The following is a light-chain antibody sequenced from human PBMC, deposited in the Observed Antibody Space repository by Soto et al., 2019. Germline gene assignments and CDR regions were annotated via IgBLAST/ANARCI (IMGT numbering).Light chain of an antibody. Sequence: QLVLTQPPSASASLGASVTLTCTLSSGYSNYKVDWYQQRPGKGPRFVMRVGTGGNAGSKGDGIPDRFSVLGSGLNRYLTNKKIQEEDESDYHGGADHGSGSNFIVVFGGGTKLTVL. CDR3: GADHGSGSNFIVV. V-gene: IGLV9-49*01. CDR2: VGTGGNAG. J-gene: IGLJ2*01. CDR1: SGYSNYK.